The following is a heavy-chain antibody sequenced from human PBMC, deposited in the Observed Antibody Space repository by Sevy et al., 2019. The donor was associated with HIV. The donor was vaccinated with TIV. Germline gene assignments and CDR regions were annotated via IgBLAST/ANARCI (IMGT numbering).Heavy chain of an antibody. V-gene: IGHV4-31*03. J-gene: IGHJ6*02. D-gene: IGHD3-22*01. CDR1: GGSITSGGYY. CDR2: IYYSGST. CDR3: ARAHYYDSSGYYWSDYYYYYGMDV. Sequence: SETLSLTCTVSGGSITSGGYYWGWIRQHPGKGLEWIGYIYYSGSTYYNPSLKSRVTISVDTSKNQFSLKLSSVTAADTAVYYCARAHYYDSSGYYWSDYYYYYGMDVWGQGTTVTVSS.